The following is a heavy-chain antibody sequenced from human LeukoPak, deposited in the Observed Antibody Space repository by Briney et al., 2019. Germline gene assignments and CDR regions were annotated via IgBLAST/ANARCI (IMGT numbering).Heavy chain of an antibody. CDR2: IYTSGST. CDR1: GGSISSYY. CDR3: VRNRQKLRPGDY. Sequence: SETLSLTCTVSGGSISSYYWSWIRQPAGKGLEWIGRIYTSGSTNYNPSLKSRVTISVDTSKNQFSLKLSSVTAADTAVYYCVRNRQKLRPGDYWGQGTLVTVSS. J-gene: IGHJ4*02. V-gene: IGHV4-4*07. D-gene: IGHD3-16*01.